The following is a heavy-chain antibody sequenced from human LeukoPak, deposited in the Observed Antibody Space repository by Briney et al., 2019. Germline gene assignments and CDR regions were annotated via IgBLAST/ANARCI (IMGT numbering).Heavy chain of an antibody. J-gene: IGHJ4*02. Sequence: SETLSLTCAVYGGSFSGYYWSWIRQSPGKGLEWIGEINRSGSTNYNPSLKSRVTISVDTSKNQFSLKLSSVTAADTAVYYCARGRQWPDYFDYWGQGTLVTVSS. V-gene: IGHV4-34*01. CDR1: GGSFSGYY. CDR3: ARGRQWPDYFDY. CDR2: INRSGST. D-gene: IGHD6-19*01.